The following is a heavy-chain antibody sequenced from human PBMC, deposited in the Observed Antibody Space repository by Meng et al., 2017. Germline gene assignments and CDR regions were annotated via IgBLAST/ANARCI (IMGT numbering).Heavy chain of an antibody. CDR1: GFTFSIYG. J-gene: IGHJ4*02. Sequence: QVEGVESGRGGFQPGRVLRLSRAASGFTFSIYGMHCVRQSPGKGLECVTVIWYDGINKYYADSVKGRFTISRDNSKNTLYLQMNSLRAEDTAVYYCARDLAAFGESYPDYWGQGTLVTVSS. CDR3: ARDLAAFGESYPDY. CDR2: IWYDGINK. V-gene: IGHV3-33*01. D-gene: IGHD1-26*01.